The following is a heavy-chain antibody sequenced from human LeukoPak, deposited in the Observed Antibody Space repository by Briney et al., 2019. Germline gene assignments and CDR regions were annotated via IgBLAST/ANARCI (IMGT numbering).Heavy chain of an antibody. CDR1: GGSFSGYY. Sequence: SETLSLTCAVYGGSFSGYYWSWIRQPPGKGLEWIGEINHSGSTNYNPSLKSRVTISVDTSKNQFSLKLSSVTAADTAVYYRARDFWSPPYGMDVWGQGTTVTVSS. J-gene: IGHJ6*02. CDR3: ARDFWSPPYGMDV. D-gene: IGHD3-3*01. V-gene: IGHV4-34*01. CDR2: INHSGST.